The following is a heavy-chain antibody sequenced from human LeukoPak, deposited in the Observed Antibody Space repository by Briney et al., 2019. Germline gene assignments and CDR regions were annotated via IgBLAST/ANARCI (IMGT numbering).Heavy chain of an antibody. J-gene: IGHJ3*02. D-gene: IGHD2-15*01. CDR3: ARDSPVLRAFDI. V-gene: IGHV4-59*01. CDR1: GGSISSYY. Sequence: PSETLSLTCTVSGGSISSYYWSWIRQPPGKGLEWIGYIYYSGSTNYNPSLKSRVTISVDTSRNQFSLKLSSVTAADTAVYYCARDSPVLRAFDIWGQGTMVTVSS. CDR2: IYYSGST.